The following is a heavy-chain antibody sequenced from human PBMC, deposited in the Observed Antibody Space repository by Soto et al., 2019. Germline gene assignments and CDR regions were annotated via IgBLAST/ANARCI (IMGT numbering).Heavy chain of an antibody. J-gene: IGHJ5*01. CDR1: GSSFSCHS. CDR2: INHSGRV. Sequence: SETLSLTCAVYGSSFSCHSWTWIRQSPGKGLEWIGDINHSGRVNYSPSLKSRVTISLDTSKNQFSLTLSAVTAADTAMYYCSTRAYDTNGYYRFDPWGQGTLVTVSS. CDR3: STRAYDTNGYYRFDP. D-gene: IGHD3-22*01. V-gene: IGHV4-34*01.